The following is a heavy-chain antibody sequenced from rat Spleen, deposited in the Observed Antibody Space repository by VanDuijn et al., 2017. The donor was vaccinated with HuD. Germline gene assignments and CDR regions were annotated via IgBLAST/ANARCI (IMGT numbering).Heavy chain of an antibody. Sequence: EVQLVESDGGLVQPGRSLKLSCAASGFTFSDYYMAWVRQAPTKGLEWVATISYDGSSTYYRDSVKGRFTISRDNAKSTLYLQMDSLRSEDTATYYCARRKPGYRIFDYWGQGVMVTVSS. D-gene: IGHD4-3*01. CDR2: ISYDGSST. CDR1: GFTFSDYY. CDR3: ARRKPGYRIFDY. V-gene: IGHV5-29*01. J-gene: IGHJ2*01.